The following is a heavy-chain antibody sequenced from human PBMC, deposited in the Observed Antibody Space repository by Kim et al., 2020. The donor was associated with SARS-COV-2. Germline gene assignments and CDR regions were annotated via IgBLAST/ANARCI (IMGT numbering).Heavy chain of an antibody. Sequence: GGSLRLSCAASGFPFTLYSMHWVRQAPGKGLEWVAFYSLDGSNTDYEHSVKGRFTVPRDSCKNTDFLEMGRLRLEDAAIDLCERDPMYASGRGYFDSWGQGTLVTVSS. D-gene: IGHD2-8*01. CDR3: ERDPMYASGRGYFDS. CDR1: GFPFTLYS. J-gene: IGHJ4*02. CDR2: YSLDGSNT. V-gene: IGHV3-30*04.